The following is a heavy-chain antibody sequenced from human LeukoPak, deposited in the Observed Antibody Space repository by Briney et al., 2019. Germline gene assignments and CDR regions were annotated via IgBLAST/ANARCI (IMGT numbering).Heavy chain of an antibody. CDR2: INPNSGGT. CDR3: ARDITYCGGDCYSY. Sequence: ASVKVSCKASGYTFTGYYMHWVRQAPGQGLEWMGWINPNSGGTNYAQKFQGRVTMTRDTSISTAYMELSRLRSDDMAVYYCARDITYCGGDCYSYWGQGTLVTVSS. CDR1: GYTFTGYY. J-gene: IGHJ4*02. D-gene: IGHD2-21*02. V-gene: IGHV1-2*02.